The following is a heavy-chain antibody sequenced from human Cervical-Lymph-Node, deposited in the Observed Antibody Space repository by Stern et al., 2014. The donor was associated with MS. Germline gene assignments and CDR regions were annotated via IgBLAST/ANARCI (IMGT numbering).Heavy chain of an antibody. J-gene: IGHJ4*02. D-gene: IGHD3-22*01. Sequence: QVQLVQSGAEVKKPGASVKVSCKASGYTFTRYDINWVRQATGPGLEWMGWINPNSGNTGYAQKFQGRVTMTRNTSISTAYMELSSLRSEDTAVYYCARGKGYYYDSSGYYFDYWGQGTLVTVSS. CDR1: GYTFTRYD. CDR3: ARGKGYYYDSSGYYFDY. V-gene: IGHV1-8*01. CDR2: INPNSGNT.